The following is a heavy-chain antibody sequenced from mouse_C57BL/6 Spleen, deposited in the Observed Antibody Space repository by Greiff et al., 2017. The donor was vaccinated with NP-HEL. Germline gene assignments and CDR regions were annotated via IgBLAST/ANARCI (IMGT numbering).Heavy chain of an antibody. CDR1: GYTFTSYG. D-gene: IGHD2-4*01. CDR3: ARSDDYDGSWLAY. Sequence: VQLQQSGAELARPGASVKLSCKASGYTFTSYGISWVKQRTGQGLEWIGEIYPRSGNTYYNEKFKGKATLTADKSSSTAYMELRSLTTEDSAVYFGARSDDYDGSWLAYWGQGTLLTVSA. CDR2: IYPRSGNT. V-gene: IGHV1-81*01. J-gene: IGHJ3*01.